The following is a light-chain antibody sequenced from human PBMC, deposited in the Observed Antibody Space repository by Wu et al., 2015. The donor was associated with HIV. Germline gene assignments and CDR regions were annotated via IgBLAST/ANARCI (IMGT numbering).Light chain of an antibody. CDR3: QQYYSTTS. J-gene: IGKJ2*03. CDR1: QGISNS. CDR2: AAS. Sequence: DIQMTQSPSSLSASVGDRVTITCRASQGISNSLAWYQQKPGKAPKLLLYAASRLESGVPSRFSGSGSGTDYTLTISSLQPEDFATYYCQQYYSTTSFGQGTKLEIK. V-gene: IGKV1-NL1*01.